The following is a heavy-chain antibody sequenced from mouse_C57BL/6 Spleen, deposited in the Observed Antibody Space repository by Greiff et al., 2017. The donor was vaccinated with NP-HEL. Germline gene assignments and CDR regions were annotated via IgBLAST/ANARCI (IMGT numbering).Heavy chain of an antibody. CDR1: GYAFSSYL. J-gene: IGHJ2*01. V-gene: IGHV1-80*01. Sequence: QVQLKESGAELVKPGASVKIFCKASGYAFSSYLMNWVMQRLGKGLEWIGQIYPGDGDTNYNGKFKGKATLIADKSPRTAYMQLSRLTSEDSSVYISARGDDYDVYYVVYWARGTNLTVSS. D-gene: IGHD2-4*01. CDR2: IYPGDGDT. CDR3: ARGDDYDVYYVVY.